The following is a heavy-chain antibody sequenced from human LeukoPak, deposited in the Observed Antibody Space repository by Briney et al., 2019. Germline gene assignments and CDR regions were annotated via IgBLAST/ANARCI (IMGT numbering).Heavy chain of an antibody. CDR3: ARGYYYDSSGYSAEFDY. CDR2: ISSSSSYI. CDR1: GFTFSGYS. V-gene: IGHV3-21*01. Sequence: GGSLRLSCAASGFTFSGYSMNWVRQAPGKGLEWVSSISSSSSYIYYADSVKGRFTISRDNAKDSLYLQMNSLRAEDTAVYYCARGYYYDSSGYSAEFDYWGQGTLVTVSS. D-gene: IGHD3-22*01. J-gene: IGHJ4*02.